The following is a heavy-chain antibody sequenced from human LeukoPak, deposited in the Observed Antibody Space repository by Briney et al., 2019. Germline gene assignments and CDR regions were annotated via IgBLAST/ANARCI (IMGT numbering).Heavy chain of an antibody. V-gene: IGHV1-2*02. Sequence: ASVKVSCKASGYTFTGYYMHWVRQAPGQGLEWMGWINPNSGGTNYAQKFQGRVTMTRDTSISTAYMELSRLRSDDTAVYYCARDQYYGSGSSDLWGQGTLVTVSS. CDR2: INPNSGGT. D-gene: IGHD3-10*01. J-gene: IGHJ5*02. CDR1: GYTFTGYY. CDR3: ARDQYYGSGSSDL.